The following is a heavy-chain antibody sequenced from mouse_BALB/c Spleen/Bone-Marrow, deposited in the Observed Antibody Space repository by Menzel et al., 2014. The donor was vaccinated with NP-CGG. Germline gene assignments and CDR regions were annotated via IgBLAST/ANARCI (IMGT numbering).Heavy chain of an antibody. Sequence: VQLQQSGPGLVQPSQRLFITCTVSGFSVISYGVHWVRQPPGKGLEWLGVIWSGGSTDYNAAFISRLSISKDNSKSQVFLKMNSLQADDTAIYYCARNDYGNPHYAMGYWGPGTSVTVSS. CDR1: GFSVISYG. D-gene: IGHD2-1*01. CDR3: ARNDYGNPHYAMGY. J-gene: IGHJ4*01. CDR2: IWSGGST. V-gene: IGHV2-4*02.